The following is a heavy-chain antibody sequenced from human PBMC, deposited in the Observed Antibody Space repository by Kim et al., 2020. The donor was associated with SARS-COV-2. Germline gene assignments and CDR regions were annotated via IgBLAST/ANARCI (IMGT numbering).Heavy chain of an antibody. V-gene: IGHV1-3*01. CDR2: INAGNGNT. J-gene: IGHJ4*02. D-gene: IGHD6-13*01. Sequence: ASVKVSCKASGYTFTSYAMHWVRQAPGQRLEWMGWINAGNGNTKYSQKFQGRVTITRDTSASTAYMELSSLRSEDTAVYYCARTTHLYSSSWYLDYWGQGTLVTVSS. CDR1: GYTFTSYA. CDR3: ARTTHLYSSSWYLDY.